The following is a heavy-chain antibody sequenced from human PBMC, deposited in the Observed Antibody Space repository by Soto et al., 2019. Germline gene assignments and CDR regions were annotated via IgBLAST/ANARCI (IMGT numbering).Heavy chain of an antibody. V-gene: IGHV4-31*03. Sequence: QVQLQESGPGLVKPSQTLSLTCTVSGGSISSGGYYWSWIRQHPGKGLEWIGYIYYSGSTYYNPSLTSRVTISVDTSKNQFSLKLSSVTAADTAVYYCARKLTTVKHWYFDLWGRGTLVTVSS. D-gene: IGHD4-17*01. J-gene: IGHJ2*01. CDR1: GGSISSGGYY. CDR2: IYYSGST. CDR3: ARKLTTVKHWYFDL.